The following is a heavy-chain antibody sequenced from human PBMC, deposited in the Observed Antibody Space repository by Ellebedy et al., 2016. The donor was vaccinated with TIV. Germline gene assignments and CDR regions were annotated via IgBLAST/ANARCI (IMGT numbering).Heavy chain of an antibody. CDR3: ARDARFIDQQHNWFDP. J-gene: IGHJ5*02. CDR1: GFTFSDNY. Sequence: GGSLRLSCAASGFTFSDNYMSWPRQVPGKSLEWVSYISSSGRTVYYADSVKGRFTISRDNAKNSLYLQMNSLRAEDTAVYYCARDARFIDQQHNWFDPWGQGTLVTVSS. V-gene: IGHV3-11*01. D-gene: IGHD6-13*01. CDR2: ISSSGRTV.